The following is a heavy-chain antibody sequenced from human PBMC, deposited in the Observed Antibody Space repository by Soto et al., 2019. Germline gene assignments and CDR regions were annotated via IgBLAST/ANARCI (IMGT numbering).Heavy chain of an antibody. CDR3: ARASYYSYMDV. CDR2: ISYSGST. Sequence: DTLSLTCTVYGGSVNTYGWGWIRQPPGKELEWVGYISYSGSTNYNPSLKSRVTISRVTSKNQFSLNLVSVTAADTAVYYCARASYYSYMDVWGKGTTVTVSS. V-gene: IGHV4-59*02. J-gene: IGHJ6*03. CDR1: GGSVNTYG.